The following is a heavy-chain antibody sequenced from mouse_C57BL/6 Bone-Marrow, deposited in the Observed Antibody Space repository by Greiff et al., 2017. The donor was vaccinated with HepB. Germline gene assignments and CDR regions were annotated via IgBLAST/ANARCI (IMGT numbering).Heavy chain of an antibody. Sequence: VQLQQSGTVLARPGASVKMSCKTSGYTFTSYWMHWVKQRPGQGLEWIGAIYPGNSDTSYNQKFKGKAKLTAVTSASTAYMELSSLTNEDSAVYYCTRLDSSGLYYFDYWGQGTTLTVSS. J-gene: IGHJ2*01. CDR1: GYTFTSYW. V-gene: IGHV1-5*01. CDR2: IYPGNSDT. D-gene: IGHD3-2*02. CDR3: TRLDSSGLYYFDY.